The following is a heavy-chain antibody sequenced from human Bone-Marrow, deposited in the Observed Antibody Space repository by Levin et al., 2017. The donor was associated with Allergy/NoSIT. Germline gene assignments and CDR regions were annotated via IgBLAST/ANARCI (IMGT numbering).Heavy chain of an antibody. CDR2: IYWDDDK. CDR3: AHHDYGDYLYYYYDGMDV. Sequence: SGPTLVKPTQTLTLTCTFSGFSLSTSGVGVGWIRQPPGKALEWLALIYWDDDKRYSPSLKSRLTITKDTSKNQVVLTMTNMDPVDTATYYCAHHDYGDYLYYYYDGMDVWGQGTTVTVSS. CDR1: GFSLSTSGVG. J-gene: IGHJ6*02. D-gene: IGHD4-17*01. V-gene: IGHV2-5*02.